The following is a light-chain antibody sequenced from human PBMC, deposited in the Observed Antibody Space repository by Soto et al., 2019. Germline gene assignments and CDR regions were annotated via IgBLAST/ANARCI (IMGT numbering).Light chain of an antibody. Sequence: DIQMTQSPSTLSASVGDRVTITCRASQSISSWLAWYQQKPGKAPKLLIYKASSLERGVPSRFSGSGSGTEFTLTISSLQPDDFATYYCQRYNSYPYAFGQGTKLEIK. CDR2: KAS. J-gene: IGKJ2*01. V-gene: IGKV1-5*03. CDR3: QRYNSYPYA. CDR1: QSISSW.